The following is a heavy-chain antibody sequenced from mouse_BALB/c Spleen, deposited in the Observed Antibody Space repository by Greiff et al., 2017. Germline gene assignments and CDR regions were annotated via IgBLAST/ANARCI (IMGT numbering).Heavy chain of an antibody. D-gene: IGHD4-1*01. CDR3: ARPLGRGYFDY. CDR2: IDPSDSYT. J-gene: IGHJ2*01. Sequence: VQLQQPGAELVKPGASVKLSCKASGYTFTSYWMHWVKQRPGQGLEWIGEIDPSDSYTNYNQKFKGKATLTVDKSSSTAYMQLSSLTSEDSAVYYCARPLGRGYFDYWGQGTTLTVSS. CDR1: GYTFTSYW. V-gene: IGHV1-69*02.